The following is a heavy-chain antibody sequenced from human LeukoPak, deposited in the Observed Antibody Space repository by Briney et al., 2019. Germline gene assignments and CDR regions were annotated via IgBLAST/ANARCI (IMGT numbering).Heavy chain of an antibody. D-gene: IGHD3-9*01. Sequence: PSETLSLTCSVSGDSISSGGYYWGWIRQPPGKGLEWIGSIYYSGSTYYNPSLKSRVTISVDTSKNQFSLKLSSVTAADTAVYYCASETLLRYFDWEDYWGQGTLVTVSS. J-gene: IGHJ4*02. CDR1: GDSISSGGYY. CDR3: ASETLLRYFDWEDY. CDR2: IYYSGST. V-gene: IGHV4-39*07.